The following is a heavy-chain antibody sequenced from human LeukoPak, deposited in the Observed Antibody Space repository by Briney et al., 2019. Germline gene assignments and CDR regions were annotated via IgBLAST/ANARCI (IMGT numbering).Heavy chain of an antibody. CDR3: ARVRSSSWYVDY. V-gene: IGHV3-7*01. Sequence: SGGSLRLSCAASGFTFSSYAMSWVRQAPGKGLEWVANINQDGSEENYVDSVKGRFTISRDNAENSLYLQMNSLRAEDTAVYYCARVRSSSWYVDYWGLGTLVTVSS. D-gene: IGHD6-13*01. CDR1: GFTFSSYA. CDR2: INQDGSEE. J-gene: IGHJ4*02.